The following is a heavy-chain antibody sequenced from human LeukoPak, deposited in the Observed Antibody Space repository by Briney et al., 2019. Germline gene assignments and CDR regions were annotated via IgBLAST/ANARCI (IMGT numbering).Heavy chain of an antibody. V-gene: IGHV1-8*03. CDR3: AREGGYPDAFDI. CDR1: GYTFTSYD. D-gene: IGHD5-18*01. CDR2: MNPNSGNT. J-gene: IGHJ3*02. Sequence: ASVKVSCKASGYTFTSYDINWVRQATGQGLEWMGWMNPNSGNTGYAQKFQGRVAITRNTSISTAYMELSSLRSEDTAVYYCAREGGYPDAFDIWGQGTMVTVSS.